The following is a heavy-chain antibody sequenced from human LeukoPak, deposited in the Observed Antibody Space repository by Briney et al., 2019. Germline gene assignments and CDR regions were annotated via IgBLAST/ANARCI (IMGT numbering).Heavy chain of an antibody. V-gene: IGHV4-34*01. CDR1: GGSFSGYY. CDR2: INHSGST. CDR3: ARDYGVVVGVAATPHAEYFQH. J-gene: IGHJ1*01. D-gene: IGHD2-15*01. Sequence: SETLSLTCAVYGGSFSGYYWSWIRQPPGKGLEWIGEINHSGSTNYNPSLKSRVTISVDTSKNQFSLKLSSVTASDTAVYYCARDYGVVVGVAATPHAEYFQHWGQGTLVTVSS.